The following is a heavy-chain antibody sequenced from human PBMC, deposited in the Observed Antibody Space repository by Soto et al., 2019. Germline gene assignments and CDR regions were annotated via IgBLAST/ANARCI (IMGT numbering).Heavy chain of an antibody. CDR3: ARGYCSGGSCYDAFDI. Sequence: QVQLVQSGAEVKKPGSSVKVSCKDSGGTFSSYTISWVRQAPGQGLEWMGRIIPILGIANYAQKFQGRVTITADKSTSTAYMELSSLRSEDTAVYYCARGYCSGGSCYDAFDIWGQGTMVTVSS. CDR2: IIPILGIA. CDR1: GGTFSSYT. V-gene: IGHV1-69*02. J-gene: IGHJ3*02. D-gene: IGHD2-15*01.